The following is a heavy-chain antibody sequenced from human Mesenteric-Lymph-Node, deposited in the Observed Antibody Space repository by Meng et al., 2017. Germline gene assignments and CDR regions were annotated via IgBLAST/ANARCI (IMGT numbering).Heavy chain of an antibody. CDR3: TAERFGEFQDWFDP. Sequence: QVSGLGLAKPSQTLSLTCIVSGGSISSGVYYWSWIRQHPGKGLEWIGYIYYSGSTYYNPSLKSRVTISVDTSKNQFSLKLSSVTAADTAVYYCTAERFGEFQDWFDPWGQGTLVTVSS. CDR2: IYYSGST. V-gene: IGHV4-31*03. D-gene: IGHD3-10*01. CDR1: GGSISSGVYY. J-gene: IGHJ5*02.